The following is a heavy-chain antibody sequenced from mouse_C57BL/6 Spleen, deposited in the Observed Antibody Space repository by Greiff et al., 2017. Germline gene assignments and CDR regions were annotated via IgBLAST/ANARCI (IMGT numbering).Heavy chain of an antibody. V-gene: IGHV14-2*01. D-gene: IGHD2-1*01. CDR2: IDPEDGVT. CDR3: AHYGTTWFAY. J-gene: IGHJ3*01. CDR1: GFNIKDYY. Sequence: VQLKQSGAELVKPGASVKLSCTASGFNIKDYYMHWVKQRTEQGLEWIGRIDPEDGVTKYAPKFQGKATITADTSSNTAYLQLSSLTSEDTAVYYCAHYGTTWFAYWGQGTLVTVSA.